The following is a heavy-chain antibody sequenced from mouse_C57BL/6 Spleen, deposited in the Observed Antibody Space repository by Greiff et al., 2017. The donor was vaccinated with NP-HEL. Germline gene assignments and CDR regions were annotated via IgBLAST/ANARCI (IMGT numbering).Heavy chain of an antibody. Sequence: QVQLQQPGAELVRPGTSVKLSCKASGYTFTSYWLHWVKQRPGQGLEWIGVIDPSDSYTNYNQQFKGKATLTVDKSSSTAYMQLSSLTSEDSAVYSCTKSIYSNYPLYFDVWGTGTTVTVSS. V-gene: IGHV1-59*01. CDR2: IDPSDSYT. CDR1: GYTFTSYW. J-gene: IGHJ1*03. CDR3: TKSIYSNYPLYFDV. D-gene: IGHD2-5*01.